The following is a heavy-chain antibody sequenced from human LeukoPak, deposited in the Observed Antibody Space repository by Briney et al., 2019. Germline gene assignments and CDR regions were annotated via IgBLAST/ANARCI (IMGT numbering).Heavy chain of an antibody. CDR2: IYYSGST. J-gene: IGHJ5*02. D-gene: IGHD2-2*01. V-gene: IGHV4-30-4*01. CDR1: GGSFSGYY. Sequence: SETLSLTCAVYGGSFSGYYWSWIRQPPGRGLEWIGYIYYSGSTYYNPSLKSRVTLSVDTSKNQFSLSLSSVTAADTAVYYCARATYQVVSRWFDPWGQGTLVTVSS. CDR3: ARATYQVVSRWFDP.